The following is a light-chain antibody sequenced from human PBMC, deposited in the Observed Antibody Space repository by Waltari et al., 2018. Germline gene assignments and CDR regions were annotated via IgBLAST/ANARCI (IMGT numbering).Light chain of an antibody. Sequence: DIVMTQSPESLAVSLGERATINCKTRESVLYSSNNKNHFAWYQQKPGQPPRLLLYWASTRESGVPDRFSGSGSETDFTLTVTSLQAEDVAVYYCQQYYNTPLTFGGGTKVEIK. J-gene: IGKJ4*01. V-gene: IGKV4-1*01. CDR2: WAS. CDR3: QQYYNTPLT. CDR1: ESVLYSSNNKNH.